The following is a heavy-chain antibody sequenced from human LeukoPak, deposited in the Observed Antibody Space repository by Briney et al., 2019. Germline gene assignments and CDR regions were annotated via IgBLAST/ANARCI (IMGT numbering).Heavy chain of an antibody. CDR1: GGSISSGDYY. D-gene: IGHD3-10*01. CDR3: ARDSITMVRGVRNFNGMDV. CDR2: IYYSGST. J-gene: IGHJ6*02. V-gene: IGHV4-30-4*01. Sequence: PSQTLSLTCTVSGGSISSGDYYWSWIRQPPGKGLEWIGYIYYSGSTYYNPSFKSRVTISVDTSKNQFSLKLSSVTAADTAVYYCARDSITMVRGVRNFNGMDVWGQGTTVTVSS.